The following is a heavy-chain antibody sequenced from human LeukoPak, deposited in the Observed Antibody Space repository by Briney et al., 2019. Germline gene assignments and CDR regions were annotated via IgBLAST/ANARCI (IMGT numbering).Heavy chain of an antibody. CDR3: ARRLVGATRSYYYYYMDV. V-gene: IGHV4-4*09. CDR2: IYTSGST. Sequence: SETLSLTCTVSGGSISSYYWSWIRQPPGKGLEWIGYIYTSGSTNYNPPLKSRVTISVDTSKNQFSLKLSSVTAADTAVYYCARRLVGATRSYYYYYMDVWGKGTTVTVSS. CDR1: GGSISSYY. D-gene: IGHD1-26*01. J-gene: IGHJ6*03.